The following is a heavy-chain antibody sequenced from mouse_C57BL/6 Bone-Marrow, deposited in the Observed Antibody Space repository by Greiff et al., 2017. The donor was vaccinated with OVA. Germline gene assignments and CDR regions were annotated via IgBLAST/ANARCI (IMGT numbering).Heavy chain of an antibody. D-gene: IGHD2-4*01. CDR1: GYTFTSYW. CDR3: TSKTGNDYEGAWFAY. V-gene: IGHV1-5*01. J-gene: IGHJ3*01. Sequence: VRLQQSGTVLARPGASVKMSCKTSGYTFTSYWMHWVKQRPGQGLEWIGAIYPGNSDTSYNQKFKGKAKLTAVTSASTAYMELSSLTNEDSAVYYCTSKTGNDYEGAWFAYWGQGTLVTVSA. CDR2: IYPGNSDT.